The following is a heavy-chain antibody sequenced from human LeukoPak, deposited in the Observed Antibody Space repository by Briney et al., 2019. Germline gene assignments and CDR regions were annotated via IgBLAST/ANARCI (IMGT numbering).Heavy chain of an antibody. CDR2: IYSGGST. D-gene: IGHD5-18*01. J-gene: IGHJ4*02. CDR3: AKERSGYIPFDY. CDR1: GFTVSSNY. Sequence: GGSLRLSCAASGFTVSSNYMSWVRQAPGKGLEWVSVIYSGGSTYYADSVKGRFTISRDNSKNTLDLQMDSLRAEDTAVYYCAKERSGYIPFDYWGQGILVTVSS. V-gene: IGHV3-53*01.